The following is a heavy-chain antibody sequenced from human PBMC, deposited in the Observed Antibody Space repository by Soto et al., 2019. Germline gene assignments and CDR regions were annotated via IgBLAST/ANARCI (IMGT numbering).Heavy chain of an antibody. CDR2: INAGNGNT. V-gene: IGHV1-3*05. CDR3: ARSIVVVTALDY. D-gene: IGHD2-21*02. CDR1: GYTFTSYA. J-gene: IGHJ4*02. Sequence: QVKLVQSGAEEKKPGASVKVSCKACGYTFTSYAMHWVRQAPGQRLEWMGWINAGNGNTKYSQKFQGRVTITRDTSASTAYMELSSLRSEDTAVYYCARSIVVVTALDYWGQGTLVTVSS.